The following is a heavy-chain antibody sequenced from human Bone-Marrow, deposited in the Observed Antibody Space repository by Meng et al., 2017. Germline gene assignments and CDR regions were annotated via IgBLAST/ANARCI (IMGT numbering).Heavy chain of an antibody. CDR3: ARDDYYDSSGYYYFDY. Sequence: GSLRLSCAVYGGSFSGYYWSWIRQPPGKGLEWIGEINHSGSTNYNPSLKSRVTISVDTSKNQFSLKLSSVTAADTAVYYCARDDYYDSSGYYYFDYWGQGTLVTVSS. V-gene: IGHV4-34*01. CDR2: INHSGST. J-gene: IGHJ4*02. CDR1: GGSFSGYY. D-gene: IGHD3-22*01.